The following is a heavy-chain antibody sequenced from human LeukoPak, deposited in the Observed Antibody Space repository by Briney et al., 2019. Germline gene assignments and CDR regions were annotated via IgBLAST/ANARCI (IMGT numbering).Heavy chain of an antibody. CDR1: GGTFSSYA. D-gene: IGHD3-10*01. J-gene: IGHJ5*02. V-gene: IGHV1-69*13. CDR2: IIPIFGTA. Sequence: VASVKVSCKASGGTFSSYAISWVRQAPGQGLEWMGGIIPIFGTANYAQKFQGRVTITADESTSTAYMELSSLRSEDTAVYYCASLWFGESTLFDPWGQGTLVTVSS. CDR3: ASLWFGESTLFDP.